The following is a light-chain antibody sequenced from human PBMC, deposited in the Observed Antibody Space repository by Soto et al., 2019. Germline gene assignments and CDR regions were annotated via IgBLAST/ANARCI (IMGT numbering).Light chain of an antibody. V-gene: IGKV3-20*01. CDR1: QTVSSNY. Sequence: LRRSPDTLTLSPGERATISFSASQTVSSNYLAWCQQRPGQAPRLLIYGASTRAAGIPDRFSGSGSGTDFTLTISRLEPEDFAVYYCQQYGSSPKTFGQGTKVDIK. CDR3: QQYGSSPKT. CDR2: GAS. J-gene: IGKJ1*01.